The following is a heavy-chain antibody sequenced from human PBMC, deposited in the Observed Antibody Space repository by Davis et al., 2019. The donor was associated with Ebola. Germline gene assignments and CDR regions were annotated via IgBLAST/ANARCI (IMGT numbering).Heavy chain of an antibody. D-gene: IGHD6-13*01. J-gene: IGHJ4*02. CDR3: AKALAYSSRGGYFDY. V-gene: IGHV3-23*01. CDR2: ISGSGGST. CDR1: GFTFSSYA. Sequence: GESLKISCAASGFTFSSYAMSWVRQAPGKGLEWVSAISGSGGSTYYADSVKGRFTISRDNSKNTLYLQMNSLRAEDTAVYYCAKALAYSSRGGYFDYWGQGTLVTVSS.